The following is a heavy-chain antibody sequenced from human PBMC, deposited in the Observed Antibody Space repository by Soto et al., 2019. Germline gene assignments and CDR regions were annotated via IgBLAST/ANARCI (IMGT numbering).Heavy chain of an antibody. Sequence: QVQLVQSGAEVKKPGASVKVSCKASGYTFTSYGISWVRQAPGQGLEWMGWISAYNGNTKNAQKLKGRVTMTKDTSTSTAYMELRSLRSDHTAVYYCARDSPPVDYWGQGTLVTVSS. CDR1: GYTFTSYG. J-gene: IGHJ4*02. CDR2: ISAYNGNT. CDR3: ARDSPPVDY. V-gene: IGHV1-18*01.